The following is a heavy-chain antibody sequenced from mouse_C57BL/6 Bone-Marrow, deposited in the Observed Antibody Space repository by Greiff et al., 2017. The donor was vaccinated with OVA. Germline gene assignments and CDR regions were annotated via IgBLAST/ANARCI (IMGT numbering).Heavy chain of an antibody. V-gene: IGHV1-59*01. Sequence: QVQLQQPGAELVRPGTSVKLSCKASGYTFTSYWMHWVKQRPGQGLEWIGVIDPSDSYTNYNQKFKGKATLTVDTSSSTAYMQLSSLTSEDSAVYYCARWNSNLDYWGQGTTLTVSS. CDR3: ARWNSNLDY. D-gene: IGHD2-5*01. CDR2: IDPSDSYT. J-gene: IGHJ2*01. CDR1: GYTFTSYW.